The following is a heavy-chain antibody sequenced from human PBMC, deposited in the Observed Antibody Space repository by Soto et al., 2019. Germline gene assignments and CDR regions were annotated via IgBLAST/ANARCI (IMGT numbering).Heavy chain of an antibody. Sequence: SETLSLTCTVSGGSISSYYWSWIRQPPGKGLEWIGYIYYSGSTNYNPSLKSRVTISVDTSKNQFSLKLSSVTAADTAVYYCARYHTFGGVVIGWFDPWGQGTLVTVS. CDR1: GGSISSYY. J-gene: IGHJ5*02. V-gene: IGHV4-59*08. D-gene: IGHD3-16*01. CDR3: ARYHTFGGVVIGWFDP. CDR2: IYYSGST.